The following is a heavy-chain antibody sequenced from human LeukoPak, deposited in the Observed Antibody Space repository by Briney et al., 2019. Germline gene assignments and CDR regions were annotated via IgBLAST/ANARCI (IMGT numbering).Heavy chain of an antibody. CDR1: SGSISSDY. D-gene: IGHD6-19*01. J-gene: IGHJ4*02. CDR2: IYYSGST. CDR3: AREVYSSGCFDY. V-gene: IGHV4-59*01. Sequence: SQTLSLTCTVSSGSISSDYWSWIRQSPGKGLEWIGYIYYSGSTNYNPSLKSRVTISVDTSKNQFSLKLSSVTAADTAVYYCAREVYSSGCFDYWGQGTLVTVSS.